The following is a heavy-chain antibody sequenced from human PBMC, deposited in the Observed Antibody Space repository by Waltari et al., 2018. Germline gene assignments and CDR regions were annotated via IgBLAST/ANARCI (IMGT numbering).Heavy chain of an antibody. CDR2: IYYSGST. CDR1: GGSISSYY. Sequence: QVQLQESGPGLVKPSETLSLTCTVSGGSISSYYWGWIRQPPGKGLEWIGYIYYSGSTNYNPSLKSRVTISVDTSKNQFSLKLSSVTAADTAVYYCARDVKTHDAFDIWGQGTMVTVSS. V-gene: IGHV4-59*01. J-gene: IGHJ3*02. CDR3: ARDVKTHDAFDI.